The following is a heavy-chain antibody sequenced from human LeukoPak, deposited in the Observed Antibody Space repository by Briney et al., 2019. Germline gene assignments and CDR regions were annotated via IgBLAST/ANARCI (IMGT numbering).Heavy chain of an antibody. V-gene: IGHV1-69*13. J-gene: IGHJ3*02. Sequence: ASVKVSCKASGGTFSSYAISWVRQAPGQGLEWMGGIIPIFGTANYAQKFQGRVTITADGSTSTAYMELSSLRSEDTAVYYCAISSTIALDAFDIWGQGTMVTVSS. CDR2: IIPIFGTA. CDR3: AISSTIALDAFDI. D-gene: IGHD2-2*01. CDR1: GGTFSSYA.